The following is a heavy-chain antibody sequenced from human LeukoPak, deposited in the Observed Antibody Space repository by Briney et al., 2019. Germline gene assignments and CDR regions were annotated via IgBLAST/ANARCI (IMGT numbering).Heavy chain of an antibody. J-gene: IGHJ5*02. CDR2: ISYDGTDR. Sequence: GGSPRLSCVASGVTFGNYGIHWVRQAPGKGLEWVAVISYDGTDRHYGDSVKGRFTVSRDNSKNTLYLQMNSLRPEDTAVYYCAKGVGYFFDPWGQGTLVTVSS. CDR1: GVTFGNYG. CDR3: AKGVGYFFDP. V-gene: IGHV3-30*18. D-gene: IGHD3-22*01.